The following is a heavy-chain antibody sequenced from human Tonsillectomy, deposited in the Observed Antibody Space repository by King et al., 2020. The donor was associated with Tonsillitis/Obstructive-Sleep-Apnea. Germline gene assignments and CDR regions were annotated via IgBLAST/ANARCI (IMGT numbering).Heavy chain of an antibody. V-gene: IGHV4-39*02. CDR2: IYYSGST. Sequence: QLQESGPGLVKPSETLSLTCTVSGGSISSSSYYWGWIRQPPGKGLEWIGRIYYSGSTYYNPSLKSRVTISVDTSKNQFSLKLGSVTASDTAVYYCARDHRGAYGGNSVLDYWGQGTLVTVSS. CDR3: ARDHRGAYGGNSVLDY. J-gene: IGHJ4*02. CDR1: GGSISSSSYY. D-gene: IGHD4-23*01.